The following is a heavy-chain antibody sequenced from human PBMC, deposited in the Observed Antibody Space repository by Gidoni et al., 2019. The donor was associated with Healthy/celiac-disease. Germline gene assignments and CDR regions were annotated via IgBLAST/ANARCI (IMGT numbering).Heavy chain of an antibody. CDR2: IYPGDSDT. CDR1: GYSFTSYW. J-gene: IGHJ5*02. V-gene: IGHV5-51*01. Sequence: EVQLVQSGAEVKKPGESLKISCKGSGYSFTSYWIGWVRQMPGKGLELMGIIYPGDSDTRYSPSFQGQVTISADKSISTAYLQWNSLKASDTAMYYCARQNHRIAVAGRGKYNWFDPWGQGTLVTVSS. D-gene: IGHD6-19*01. CDR3: ARQNHRIAVAGRGKYNWFDP.